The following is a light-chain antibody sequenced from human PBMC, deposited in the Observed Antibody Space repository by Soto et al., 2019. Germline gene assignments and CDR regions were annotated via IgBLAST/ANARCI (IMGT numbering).Light chain of an antibody. Sequence: EIVMTQSPATLSVSPGERVTLSCRASQSVTSNLAWYQQKPGQPPRLLIYVSSTRATGIPARFRGSGSGTEFTLTISSLQSEDFAVYYCQQYNNWPLTFGQGTRLEIK. CDR1: QSVTSN. CDR2: VSS. V-gene: IGKV3-15*01. J-gene: IGKJ5*01. CDR3: QQYNNWPLT.